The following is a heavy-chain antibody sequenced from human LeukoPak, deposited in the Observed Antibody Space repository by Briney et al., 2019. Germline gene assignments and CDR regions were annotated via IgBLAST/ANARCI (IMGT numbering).Heavy chain of an antibody. V-gene: IGHV3-23*01. D-gene: IGHD3-3*01. CDR1: GFTFSSYA. CDR2: ISGSGGST. CDR3: AKAFWSGYYTGTCFDY. J-gene: IGHJ4*02. Sequence: GGSLRLSCAASGFTFSSYAMSWVRQAPGKGLEWVSAISGSGGSTYYADSVKGRFTISRDNSKNTLYLQMNSLRAEDTAVYYCAKAFWSGYYTGTCFDYWGQGTLVTVSS.